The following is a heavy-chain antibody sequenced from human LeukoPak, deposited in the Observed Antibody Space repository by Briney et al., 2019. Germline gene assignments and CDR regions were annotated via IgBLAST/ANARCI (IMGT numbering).Heavy chain of an antibody. J-gene: IGHJ5*02. CDR1: GYSFTNYW. Sequence: GESLKISCKGSGYSFTNYWIGWVRQMPGKGLEWMGIIYPGDSDTRYSPSFQGQVTISADKSISTAYLQWSSLKASDTAIYYCARFRGSSWYEGSFDPWGQGTLVTVSS. CDR2: IYPGDSDT. V-gene: IGHV5-51*01. CDR3: ARFRGSSWYEGSFDP. D-gene: IGHD6-13*01.